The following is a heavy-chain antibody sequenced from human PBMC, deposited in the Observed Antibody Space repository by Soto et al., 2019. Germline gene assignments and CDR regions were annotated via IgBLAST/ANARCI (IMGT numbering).Heavy chain of an antibody. Sequence: EVQLVESVGSFIQPGGSLRLSCAASGFTVSSNYMSWVRQAPGKGLEWVSVIYSGGSTYYADSVKGRFTISRDNSKNTLYLQMNSLRAEDTAVYYCAGALRGDAFDIWGQGTMVTVSS. CDR1: GFTVSSNY. CDR2: IYSGGST. V-gene: IGHV3-53*01. CDR3: AGALRGDAFDI. J-gene: IGHJ3*02. D-gene: IGHD3-16*01.